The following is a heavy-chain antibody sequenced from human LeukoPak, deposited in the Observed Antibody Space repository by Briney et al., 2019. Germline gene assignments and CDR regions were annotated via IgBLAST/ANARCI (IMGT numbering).Heavy chain of an antibody. V-gene: IGHV4-39*01. CDR3: ARHLITMVRGVILDY. Sequence: SETLSLTCTVSSGSISTSNYYWGWVRQPPGKALEWIGNIFYSGSTYYSPSLKSRVTISLDTSRNQFSLKLNSVTAADTAVYYCARHLITMVRGVILDYWGQGTLVTVSS. CDR1: SGSISTSNYY. CDR2: IFYSGST. J-gene: IGHJ4*02. D-gene: IGHD3-10*01.